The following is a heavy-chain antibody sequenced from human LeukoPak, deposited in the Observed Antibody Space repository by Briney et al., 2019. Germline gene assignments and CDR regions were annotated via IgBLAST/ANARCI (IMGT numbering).Heavy chain of an antibody. CDR1: GYNFANYW. CDR2: IYPGDSDT. CDR3: ARFVGACSGGSCYSDY. D-gene: IGHD2-15*01. V-gene: IGHV5-51*01. Sequence: GESLKISCKGSGYNFANYWIGWVRQMPGKGLEWMGIIYPGDSDTRYSPSFQGQVTISADKSISTAYLQWNSLKASDTAMYYCARFVGACSGGSCYSDYWGQGTLVTVSS. J-gene: IGHJ4*02.